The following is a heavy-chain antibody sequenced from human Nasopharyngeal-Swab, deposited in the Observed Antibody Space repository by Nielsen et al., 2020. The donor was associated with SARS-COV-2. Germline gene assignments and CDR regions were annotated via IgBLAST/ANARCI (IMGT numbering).Heavy chain of an antibody. J-gene: IGHJ6*03. CDR3: ARQSVRSIVVVVAVKGYYYMDV. CDR2: INHSGST. Sequence: SETLSLTCSVSGYSVSSDYYWSWIRQPPGKGLEWIGEINHSGSTYYNPSLKSRVTISVGTSKNQFSLKLSSVTAADTAVYYCARQSVRSIVVVVAVKGYYYMDVWGKGTTVTVSS. D-gene: IGHD2-15*01. CDR1: GYSVSSDYY. V-gene: IGHV4-38-2*02.